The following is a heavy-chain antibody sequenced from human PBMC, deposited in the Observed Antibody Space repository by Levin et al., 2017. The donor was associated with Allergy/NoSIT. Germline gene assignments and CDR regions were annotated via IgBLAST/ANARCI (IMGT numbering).Heavy chain of an antibody. CDR3: ARDGYYDSSGYSP. J-gene: IGHJ5*02. V-gene: IGHV4-39*07. CDR1: GGSISSSSYY. Sequence: SETLSLTCTVSGGSISSSSYYWGWIRQPPGKGLEWIGSIYYSGSTYYNPSLKSRVTISVDTSKNQFSLKLTSVTAADTAVYYCARDGYYDSSGYSPWGQGTLVTVSS. D-gene: IGHD3-22*01. CDR2: IYYSGST.